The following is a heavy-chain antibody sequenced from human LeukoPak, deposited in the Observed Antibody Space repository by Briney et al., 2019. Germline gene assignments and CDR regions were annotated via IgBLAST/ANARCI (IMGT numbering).Heavy chain of an antibody. Sequence: HGESLKISCKGSGYSFTSYWIGWVRQMPGKGLEWMGIIYPGDSDTRYSPSFQGQVTISADKSISTAYLQWSSLKASDTAMYYCARSDSRYCSGGSCYDYWGQGTLVTVSS. J-gene: IGHJ4*02. V-gene: IGHV5-51*01. CDR2: IYPGDSDT. D-gene: IGHD2-15*01. CDR3: ARSDSRYCSGGSCYDY. CDR1: GYSFTSYW.